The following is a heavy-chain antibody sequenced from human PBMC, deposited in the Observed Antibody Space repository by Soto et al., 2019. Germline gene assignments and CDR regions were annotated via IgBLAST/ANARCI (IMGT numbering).Heavy chain of an antibody. V-gene: IGHV4-31*03. D-gene: IGHD3-3*01. Sequence: QVQLQESGPGLVKPSQTLSLTCTVSGGSISSGGYYWSWIRQHPGKGLEWLGYIYYSGSTYYNPSLQIRVTISVDTSKNLFSLKPSSVTAADTAVYCCARVSVHDFWSGRPRYGMHVWGQGTTVTVSS. CDR3: ARVSVHDFWSGRPRYGMHV. J-gene: IGHJ6*02. CDR1: GGSISSGGYY. CDR2: IYYSGST.